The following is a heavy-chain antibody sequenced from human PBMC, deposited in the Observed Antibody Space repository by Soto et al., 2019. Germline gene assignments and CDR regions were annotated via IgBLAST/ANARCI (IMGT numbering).Heavy chain of an antibody. D-gene: IGHD2-2*01. CDR1: GFTFTNAW. J-gene: IGHJ6*02. CDR3: TPGGVPAAAEGYYYYAMDV. CDR2: IKSKTDGGTA. V-gene: IGHV3-15*07. Sequence: EVQLVESGGGLVKPGVSLRLSCAASGFTFTNAWMNWVRQAPGKGLEWVGRIKSKTDGGTADYAAPVKGRFTISRDDSRTTQYLQMNSLKAEDTAVYYCTPGGVPAAAEGYYYYAMDVWGQGTTVTVSS.